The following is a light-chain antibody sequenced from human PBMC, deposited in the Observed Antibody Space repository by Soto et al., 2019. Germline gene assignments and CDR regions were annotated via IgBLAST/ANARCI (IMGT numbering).Light chain of an antibody. J-gene: IGKJ1*01. V-gene: IGKV1-5*03. CDR1: QTISSW. Sequence: DIQMAQSPSPLSGSVEDRFTLTCRASQTISSWLAWYKQTPGKAPKXXSYEASTLKSGVPSRFRGSGSGTEFTLTISSLKPDDFETYYCQHYNSYSEAFGQGTKVDIK. CDR3: QHYNSYSEA. CDR2: EAS.